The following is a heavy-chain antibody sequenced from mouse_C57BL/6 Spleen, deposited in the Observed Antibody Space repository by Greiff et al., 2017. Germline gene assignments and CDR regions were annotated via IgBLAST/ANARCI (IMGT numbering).Heavy chain of an antibody. CDR1: GYTFTSYW. D-gene: IGHD2-4*01. V-gene: IGHV1-55*01. J-gene: IGHJ3*01. Sequence: QVQLQQPGAELVKPGASVKMSCKASGYTFTSYWITWVKQRPGRGLGWIGDIYPGSGSTNYNEKFKSKATLTVDTSSSTAYMQLSSLTSEDSAVYYCARQDYDGEAWFAYWGQGTLVTVSA. CDR2: IYPGSGST. CDR3: ARQDYDGEAWFAY.